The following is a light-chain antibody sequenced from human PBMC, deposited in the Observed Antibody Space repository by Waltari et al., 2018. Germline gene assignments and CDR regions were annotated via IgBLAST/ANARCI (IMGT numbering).Light chain of an antibody. J-gene: IGKJ2*02. V-gene: IGKV3-15*01. Sequence: EIVMTQSPATLSVSPGERATLSCRASQSIASNLAWYQQKPGQPPRLLMYGASTRATGFPARFSGSGSVTEFTLTISSLQSEDFAVYYCQQYSNWPGTFGQGTKLEIK. CDR2: GAS. CDR1: QSIASN. CDR3: QQYSNWPGT.